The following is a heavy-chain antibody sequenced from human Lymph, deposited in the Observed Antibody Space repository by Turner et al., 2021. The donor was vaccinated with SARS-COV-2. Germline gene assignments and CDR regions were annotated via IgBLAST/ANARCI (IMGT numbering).Heavy chain of an antibody. V-gene: IGHV1-69*01. Sequence: QVQLMQSGAELKKPGSSVNVSCKASGGTFSTYTISWVRQAPGQGLEGMGGNIPIFGTANYDQKFKGRVTITADESTSTAYMELSSLRSEDTAVYYCTRGETIAAHYDYWGQGTLVTVSS. CDR2: NIPIFGTA. D-gene: IGHD6-6*01. CDR1: GGTFSTYT. J-gene: IGHJ4*02. CDR3: TRGETIAAHYDY.